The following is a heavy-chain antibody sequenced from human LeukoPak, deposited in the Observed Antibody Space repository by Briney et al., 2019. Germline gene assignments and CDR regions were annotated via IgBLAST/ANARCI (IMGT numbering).Heavy chain of an antibody. CDR1: GGSISSSSYY. D-gene: IGHD5-18*01. CDR3: ARGESGYGFFTFDY. Sequence: SETLSLTCTVSGGSISSSSYYWGWIRQPPGKGLEWIGSIYYSGSTYYNPSLKSRVTISVDTSKNQFSLKLSSVTAADTAVYYCARGESGYGFFTFDYWGQGTLVTVSS. V-gene: IGHV4-39*01. CDR2: IYYSGST. J-gene: IGHJ4*02.